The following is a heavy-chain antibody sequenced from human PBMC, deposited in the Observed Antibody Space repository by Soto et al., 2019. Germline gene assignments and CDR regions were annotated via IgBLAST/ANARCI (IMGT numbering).Heavy chain of an antibody. CDR3: ARDKIQGAPDYLES. CDR2: ISYDERVQ. CDR1: GFTFNSNA. Sequence: QEQLVESGGDVVQPGSSLRLSCAASGFTFNSNAMHWVRQAPGKGLEWVAVISYDERVQQYTDSVKGRFTISRDDSKNILYLQMNSLRDEDTALYYGARDKIQGAPDYLESWGQGTLVTVSS. V-gene: IGHV3-30*04. J-gene: IGHJ4*02.